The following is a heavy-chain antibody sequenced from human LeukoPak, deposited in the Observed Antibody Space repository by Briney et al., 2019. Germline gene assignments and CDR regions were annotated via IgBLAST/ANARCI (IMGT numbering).Heavy chain of an antibody. J-gene: IGHJ6*03. D-gene: IGHD3-16*01. Sequence: PSETLSLTCTVSDGSINGYYWSWIRQPPGKGLEWIGEINHSGSTNYNPSLKSRVTISVDTSKNQFSLKLSSVTAADTAVYYCARGPSWGSFYYYYYYMDVWGKGTTVTVSS. CDR1: DGSINGYY. CDR3: ARGPSWGSFYYYYYYMDV. V-gene: IGHV4-34*01. CDR2: INHSGST.